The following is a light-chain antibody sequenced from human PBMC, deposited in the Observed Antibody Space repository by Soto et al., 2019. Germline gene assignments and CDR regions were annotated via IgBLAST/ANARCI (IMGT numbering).Light chain of an antibody. CDR1: QGVSSTY. CDR3: QQYGPSPMYT. V-gene: IGKV3-20*01. Sequence: EIVMTQSPAILSVSPGERATLSCRASQGVSSTYFAWYQQKPGQAPRLLMYDASSRATGIPDRFSGSGSGTDFTLTISRLEPEDFAMYYCQQYGPSPMYTFGQGTNLEIK. J-gene: IGKJ2*01. CDR2: DAS.